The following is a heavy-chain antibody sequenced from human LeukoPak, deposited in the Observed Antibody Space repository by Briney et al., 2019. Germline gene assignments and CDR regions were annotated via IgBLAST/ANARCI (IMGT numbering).Heavy chain of an antibody. Sequence: SVKVSCKASGGTFSSYAINWVRQAPGQGLEWMGRIVPIFGTTNYAQNFQGRVTITADESTSTAYMELSSLRSEDTAVYYCTRSRGSVSYLDYWGQGTLVTVSS. CDR1: GGTFSSYA. CDR2: IVPIFGTT. V-gene: IGHV1-69*13. J-gene: IGHJ4*02. D-gene: IGHD3-10*01. CDR3: TRSRGSVSYLDY.